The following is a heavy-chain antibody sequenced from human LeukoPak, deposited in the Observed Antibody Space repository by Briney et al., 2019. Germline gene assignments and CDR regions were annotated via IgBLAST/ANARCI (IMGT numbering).Heavy chain of an antibody. CDR2: IYYSGST. CDR1: GGSISSSSYY. CDR3: ARGVTARPSYYYYYYMDV. V-gene: IGHV4-39*07. D-gene: IGHD6-6*01. J-gene: IGHJ6*03. Sequence: PSETLSLTCTVSGGSISSSSYYWGWIRQPPGKGLEWIGSIYYSGSTYYNPSLKSRVTISVDTSKNQFSLKLSSVTAADTAVYYCARGVTARPSYYYYYYMDVWGKGTTVTVSS.